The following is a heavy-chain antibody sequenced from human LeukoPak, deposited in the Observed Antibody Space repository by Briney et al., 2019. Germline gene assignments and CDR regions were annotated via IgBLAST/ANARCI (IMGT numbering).Heavy chain of an antibody. D-gene: IGHD2-21*01. CDR3: ARNRVVVPAAS. Sequence: AWSVRLWCTASGFTFSSYWMSWVRVRQTPGKGLEWVANIKHDGSEKYYVDSVKGRFTISRDNAKDSLYLQMNSLRPEDTAVYYCARNRVVVPAASWGQGTLVTVSS. V-gene: IGHV3-7*04. CDR2: IKHDGSEK. J-gene: IGHJ4*02. CDR1: GFTFSSYW.